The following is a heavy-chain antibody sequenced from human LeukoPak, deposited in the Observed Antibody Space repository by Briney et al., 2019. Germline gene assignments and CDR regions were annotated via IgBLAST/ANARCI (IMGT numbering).Heavy chain of an antibody. D-gene: IGHD3-10*01. CDR1: GGSISTHY. J-gene: IGHJ4*02. V-gene: IGHV4-4*09. CDR3: VSSGGVIPY. Sequence: SETLSLTCTVSGGSISTHYCCWIRQPPGKGLEWIGYISASGSTNYNPSLKSRVTISVDTSKNQFSLRLSSVTAADTAVYYCVSSGGVIPYWGQGTLVTVSS. CDR2: ISASGST.